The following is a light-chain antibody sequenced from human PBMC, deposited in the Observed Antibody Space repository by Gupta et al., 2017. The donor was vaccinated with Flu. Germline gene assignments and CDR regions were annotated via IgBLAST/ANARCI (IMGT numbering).Light chain of an antibody. CDR2: GAS. V-gene: IGKV3-20*01. Sequence: EIVLTQSPGTLSLSPGERATLSCRTSQSVSTSYLAWYQKQPGQAPRLLIYGASSRATDIPDRFSGSGSGTDFTLTISRLEPEDSAVYYCQQYGSSQWTFGQGTKVEIK. CDR1: QSVSTSY. CDR3: QQYGSSQWT. J-gene: IGKJ1*01.